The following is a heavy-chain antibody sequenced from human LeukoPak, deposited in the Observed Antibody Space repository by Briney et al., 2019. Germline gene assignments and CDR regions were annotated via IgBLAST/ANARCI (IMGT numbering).Heavy chain of an antibody. CDR1: GFVYSAFW. V-gene: IGHV3-15*01. D-gene: IGHD2-15*01. Sequence: GGSLRLSCTGSGFVYSAFWMSWVRQAPGKGLEWVGRVKSKIDGGTTDYAAPVKGRFTISRDDSKNTLYLQMNSLKTEDTAVYYCTTVRGYCSGRSCLGYWGQGTLVTVSS. CDR2: VKSKIDGGTT. J-gene: IGHJ4*02. CDR3: TTVRGYCSGRSCLGY.